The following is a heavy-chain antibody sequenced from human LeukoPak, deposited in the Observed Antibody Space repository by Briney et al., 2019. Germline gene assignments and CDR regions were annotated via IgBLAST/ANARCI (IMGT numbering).Heavy chain of an antibody. D-gene: IGHD6-6*01. CDR1: GFTFSSYW. V-gene: IGHV3-33*06. CDR2: IWYDGSNK. J-gene: IGHJ4*02. Sequence: GGSLRLSCAASGFTFSSYWMHWVRQAPGKGLEWVAVIWYDGSNKYYADSVKGRFTISRDNSKNTLYLQMNSLRAEDTAVYYCAKDWYSSSSNYFDYWGQGTPVTVSS. CDR3: AKDWYSSSSNYFDY.